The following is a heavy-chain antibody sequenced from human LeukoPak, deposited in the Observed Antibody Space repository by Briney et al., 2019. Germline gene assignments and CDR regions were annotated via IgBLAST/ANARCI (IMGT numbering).Heavy chain of an antibody. J-gene: IGHJ3*02. CDR1: GFTFSSYA. CDR3: AREVPSRSGVVLGPFDI. Sequence: PGRSLRLSCSASGFTFSSYAMHWVRQAPGKGLEWVAVISYDGSNKYYADSVKGRFTISRDNSKNTLYLQMNSLRAEDTAVYYCAREVPSRSGVVLGPFDIWGQGTMVTVSS. D-gene: IGHD2-15*01. CDR2: ISYDGSNK. V-gene: IGHV3-30-3*01.